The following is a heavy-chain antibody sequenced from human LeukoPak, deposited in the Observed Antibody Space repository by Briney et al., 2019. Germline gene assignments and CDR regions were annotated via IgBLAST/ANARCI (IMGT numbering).Heavy chain of an antibody. D-gene: IGHD3-10*01. CDR3: ARDSGSGSYSAPGSAFDI. CDR1: GFTFSSYA. Sequence: LAGGSLRLSCAASGFTFSSYAMHWVRQAPGKGLEWVAVISYDGSNKYYADSVKGRFTISRDNSKNTLYLQMNSLRAEDTAVYYCARDSGSGSYSAPGSAFDIWGQGTMVTVSS. J-gene: IGHJ3*02. CDR2: ISYDGSNK. V-gene: IGHV3-30-3*01.